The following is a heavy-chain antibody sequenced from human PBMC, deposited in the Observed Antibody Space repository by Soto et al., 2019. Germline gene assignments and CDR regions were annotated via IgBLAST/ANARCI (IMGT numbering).Heavy chain of an antibody. CDR2: MNPNSGNT. CDR1: GYTFTSYD. V-gene: IGHV1-8*01. Sequence: ASVKVSCKASGYTFTSYDINWVRQATGQGREWMGWMNPNSGNTGYAQKFQGRVTMTRNTSISTAYMELSSLRSEDTAVYYCTRMYGFYYYYYMDVWGKGTAVTVSS. J-gene: IGHJ6*03. CDR3: TRMYGFYYYYYMDV. D-gene: IGHD2-8*02.